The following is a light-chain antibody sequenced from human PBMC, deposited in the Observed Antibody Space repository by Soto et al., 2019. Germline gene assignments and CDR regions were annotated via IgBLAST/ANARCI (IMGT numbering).Light chain of an antibody. Sequence: DIQMTQSPSSVSASVGDRVTITCRSSQDINKWLAWYQQKPGTAPTLLIYSASSLYTGVPSRFSGSGSGTEFTLTISSLQPDDFATYYCQQYNSYSTFGQGTKVDIK. CDR2: SAS. V-gene: IGKV1D-16*01. CDR1: QDINKW. J-gene: IGKJ1*01. CDR3: QQYNSYST.